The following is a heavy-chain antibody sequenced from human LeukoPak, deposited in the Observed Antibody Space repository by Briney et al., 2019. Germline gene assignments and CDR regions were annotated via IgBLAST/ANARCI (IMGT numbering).Heavy chain of an antibody. CDR2: ISYDGSNK. D-gene: IGHD6-19*01. CDR3: ARDLGGVAVAGGVGTLYYFDY. Sequence: GGSLRLSCAASGFTFSSYAMHWVRQAPGKGLEWVAVISYDGSNKYYADSVKGRFIISRDNSKNTLYLQMNSLRAEDTAVYYCARDLGGVAVAGGVGTLYYFDYWGQGTLVTVSS. V-gene: IGHV3-30*04. J-gene: IGHJ4*02. CDR1: GFTFSSYA.